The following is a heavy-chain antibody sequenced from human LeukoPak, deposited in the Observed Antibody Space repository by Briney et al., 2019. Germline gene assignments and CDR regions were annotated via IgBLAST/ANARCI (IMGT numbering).Heavy chain of an antibody. D-gene: IGHD3-22*01. V-gene: IGHV3-23*01. J-gene: IGHJ3*02. CDR1: GFTFSSYA. CDR2: ISGSGGST. Sequence: GGSLRLSCAASGFTFSSYAMSWGRQAPGKGLEWVSAISGSGGSTYYAASVKCRFTISRDNAKNTLYLQMNSLRAEDTAVYYCAKTMIVVVGPGAFDIWGQGTMVTVSS. CDR3: AKTMIVVVGPGAFDI.